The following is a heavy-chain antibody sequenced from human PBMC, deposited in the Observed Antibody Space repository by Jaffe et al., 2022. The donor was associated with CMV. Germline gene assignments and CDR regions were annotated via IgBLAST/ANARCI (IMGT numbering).Heavy chain of an antibody. Sequence: QVQLVQSGAEVKKPGSSVKVSCKASGGTFSSYAISWVRQAPGQGLEWMGRIIPILGIANYAQKFQGRVTITADKSTSTAYMELSSLRSEDTAVYYCARGAGRWLVPSFVAFDPWGQGTLVTVSS. CDR2: IIPILGIA. D-gene: IGHD6-19*01. V-gene: IGHV1-69*09. CDR3: ARGAGRWLVPSFVAFDP. CDR1: GGTFSSYA. J-gene: IGHJ5*02.